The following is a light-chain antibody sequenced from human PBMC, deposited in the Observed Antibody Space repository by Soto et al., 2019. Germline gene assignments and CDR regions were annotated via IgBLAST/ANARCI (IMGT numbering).Light chain of an antibody. J-gene: IGKJ5*01. V-gene: IGKV3-20*01. CDR3: QQYGSSPPIA. Sequence: IVLTNSPGTLSLSTGERATLSCRASQSVSSSYLAWYQQKPGQAPRLLIYGASSRATGIPDRFSGSGSGTDFTLTISRLEPEDFAVYYCQQYGSSPPIAFGQGTRLEI. CDR1: QSVSSSY. CDR2: GAS.